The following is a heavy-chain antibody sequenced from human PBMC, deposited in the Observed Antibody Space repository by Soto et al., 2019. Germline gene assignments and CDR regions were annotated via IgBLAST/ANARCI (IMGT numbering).Heavy chain of an antibody. D-gene: IGHD5-12*01. CDR1: GFTFRSYC. CDR2: IKQDGSEK. V-gene: IGHV3-7*05. Sequence: EVQLLESGGGLVQPGGSLSLSCAASGFTFRSYCMSWVRQAPGKGLEWVANIKQDGSEKYYVDSVKGRFTISRDNAKSSLYLQMNSLRAEDTAVYYCARRGEGGYAWIEYGMDVWFQGTTVTVSS. CDR3: ARRGEGGYAWIEYGMDV. J-gene: IGHJ6*02.